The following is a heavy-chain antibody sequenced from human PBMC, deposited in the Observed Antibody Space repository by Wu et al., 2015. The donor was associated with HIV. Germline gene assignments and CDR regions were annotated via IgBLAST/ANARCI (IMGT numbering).Heavy chain of an antibody. CDR2: INPNSGGT. Sequence: QVQLVQSGAEVKRPGASVTVSCKTSGYTFNDYYIQWVRQAPGQGLEWMGWINPNSGGTNYAQNFEDRVTMTSDTSISTAYMDLRRLTSDDTAVYYCARPPFLQDTDYDWVFGHWGQGTLVTVSS. CDR3: ARPPFLQDTDYDWVFGH. V-gene: IGHV1-2*02. D-gene: IGHD4-17*01. J-gene: IGHJ4*02. CDR1: GYTFNDYY.